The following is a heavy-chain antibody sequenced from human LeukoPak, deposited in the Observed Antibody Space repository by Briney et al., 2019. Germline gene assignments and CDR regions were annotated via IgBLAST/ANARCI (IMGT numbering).Heavy chain of an antibody. J-gene: IGHJ5*02. CDR1: GGSFSGYY. V-gene: IGHV4-34*01. Sequence: IPSETLSLTCAVYGGSFSGYYWSWIRLPPGKGLEWIGEINHSGSTNYNPSLKSRVTISVDTSKNQFSLKLSSVTAADTAVYYCARGGAHRVIHKSSNWNYGWFDPWGQGTLVTVSS. D-gene: IGHD1-7*01. CDR3: ARGGAHRVIHKSSNWNYGWFDP. CDR2: INHSGST.